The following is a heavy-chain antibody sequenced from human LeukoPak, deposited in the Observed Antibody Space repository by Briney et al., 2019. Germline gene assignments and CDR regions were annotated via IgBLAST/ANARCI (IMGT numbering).Heavy chain of an antibody. V-gene: IGHV1-8*03. CDR2: MSPNSGNA. CDR3: ARGPLPSSNYGYYYYYYMDV. D-gene: IGHD4-11*01. Sequence: GASVKVSCKASGGTFSSYDINWVRQATGQGLEWMGWMSPNSGNAGYAQKFQGRVTITRNASISTAYMELSSLRSEDTAVYYCARGPLPSSNYGYYYYYYMDVWGKGTTVTVSS. CDR1: GGTFSSYD. J-gene: IGHJ6*03.